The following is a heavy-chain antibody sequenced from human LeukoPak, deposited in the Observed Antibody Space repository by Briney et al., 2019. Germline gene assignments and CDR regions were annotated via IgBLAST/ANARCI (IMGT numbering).Heavy chain of an antibody. CDR3: ARDIRELRLENYFDY. CDR1: GFPFSNYY. V-gene: IGHV3-11*01. J-gene: IGHJ4*02. D-gene: IGHD5-12*01. CDR2: ISSSGSTI. Sequence: KPGGSLRLSCAASGFPFSNYYMSWIRPAPGKGLEWVSYISSSGSTIYYADSVKGRFTISRDNAKNSLYLQMNSLRAEDTAVYYCARDIRELRLENYFDYWGQGTLVTVSS.